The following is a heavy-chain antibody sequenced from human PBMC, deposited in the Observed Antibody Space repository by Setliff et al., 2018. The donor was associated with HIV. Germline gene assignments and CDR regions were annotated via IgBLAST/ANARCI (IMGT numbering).Heavy chain of an antibody. J-gene: IGHJ6*03. CDR1: GGSISSYY. V-gene: IGHV4-59*12. CDR2: IYYNGNT. CDR3: ATSGTYFPHYYMDV. D-gene: IGHD1-26*01. Sequence: PSETLSLTCTVSGGSISSYYWSWIRQPPGKGLEWIGYIYYNGNTNYNPSLKSRVTMSVDTSKNQFSLNLSSVTAADTAVYYCATSGTYFPHYYMDVWGTGTTVTVSS.